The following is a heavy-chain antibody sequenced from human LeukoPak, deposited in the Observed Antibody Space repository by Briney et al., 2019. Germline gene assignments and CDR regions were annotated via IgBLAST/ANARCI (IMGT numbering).Heavy chain of an antibody. CDR3: ARDGEYYDSSGSYFDY. D-gene: IGHD3-22*01. Sequence: ASVKVSCKASGYTFTTYYMHWVRQAPGQGLEWMGTLNPSSGSTSYAQKFQGRVTMTRDTSTSTFYMELRSLKSEDTAVYYCARDGEYYDSSGSYFDYWGQGTLVTVSS. V-gene: IGHV1-46*01. J-gene: IGHJ4*02. CDR1: GYTFTTYY. CDR2: LNPSSGST.